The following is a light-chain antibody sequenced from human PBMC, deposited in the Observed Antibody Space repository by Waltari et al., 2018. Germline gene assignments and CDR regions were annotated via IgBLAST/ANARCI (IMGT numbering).Light chain of an antibody. CDR3: QPNYDTPRT. Sequence: MTQSPSSLSASVGDRVTITCRASQTIDYLSWYHHKPGEAPKLLIYETSTLQSGVPTRFSGSKFGTTFILTISSLQPEDFATYFCQPNYDTPRTFGQGTKVDIK. J-gene: IGKJ2*02. CDR2: ETS. CDR1: QTIDY. V-gene: IGKV1-39*01.